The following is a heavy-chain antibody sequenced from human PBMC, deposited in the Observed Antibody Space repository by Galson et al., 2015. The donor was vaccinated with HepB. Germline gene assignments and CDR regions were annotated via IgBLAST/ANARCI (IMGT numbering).Heavy chain of an antibody. CDR2: IYSGGST. J-gene: IGHJ4*02. D-gene: IGHD4-23*01. V-gene: IGHV3-66*01. CDR1: GFTVSSNY. CDR3: ARVKGVVTPHYFDY. Sequence: SLRLSCAASGFTVSSNYMSWVRQAPGKGLEWVSVIYSGGSTYYADSVKGRFTISRDNSKNTLYLQMNSLRAEDTAVYYCARVKGVVTPHYFDYWGQGTLVTVSS.